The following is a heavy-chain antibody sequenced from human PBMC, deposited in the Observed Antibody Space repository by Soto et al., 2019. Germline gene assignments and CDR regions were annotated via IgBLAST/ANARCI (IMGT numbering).Heavy chain of an antibody. V-gene: IGHV3-30*18. J-gene: IGHJ4*02. D-gene: IGHD3-3*01. CDR1: GFTFSSYG. Sequence: LRLSCAASGFTFSSYGMHWVRQAPGKGLEWVAVISYDGSNKYYADSVKGRFTISRDNSKNTLYLQMNSLRAEDTAVYYCANYDFWSGLWGQGTLVTVSS. CDR3: ANYDFWSGL. CDR2: ISYDGSNK.